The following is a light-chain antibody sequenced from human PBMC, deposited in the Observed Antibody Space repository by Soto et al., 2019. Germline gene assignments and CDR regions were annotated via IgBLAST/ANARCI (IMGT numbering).Light chain of an antibody. J-gene: IGKJ1*01. V-gene: IGKV3-11*01. CDR3: QNCSNWPAT. Sequence: IVLTQSPVTLSLSQGERATLSCRASQIVGNNLAWYQQKPGQAPRLLMYDASTRATGIPARFSGSGSGTDFTLTISILQAEDVAVYCCQNCSNWPATFGQGTKVDIK. CDR1: QIVGNN. CDR2: DAS.